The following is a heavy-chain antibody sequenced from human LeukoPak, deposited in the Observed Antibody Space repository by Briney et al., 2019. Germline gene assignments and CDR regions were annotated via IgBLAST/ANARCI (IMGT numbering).Heavy chain of an antibody. D-gene: IGHD3-10*01. J-gene: IGHJ4*02. CDR2: ISAYNGNT. Sequence: ASVKVSCKASGYTFTSYGISWVRQAPGQGLEWMGWISAYNGNTNYAQKLQGRVTMTTDTSTSTAYMELRRLRPDETAVYYCARRVRYYGSGSYYLDYWGQGTLVTVSS. V-gene: IGHV1-18*04. CDR1: GYTFTSYG. CDR3: ARRVRYYGSGSYYLDY.